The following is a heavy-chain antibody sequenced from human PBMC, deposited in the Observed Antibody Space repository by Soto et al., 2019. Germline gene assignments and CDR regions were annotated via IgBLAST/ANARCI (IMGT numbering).Heavy chain of an antibody. CDR2: VNIYEGTT. Sequence: QVQLVQSGAEVKKPGASVKVSCKPSGYTFISYGITWVRQAPGQGLEWMGWVNIYEGTTNYAQKFQGRVTMTTDTSMSTVYLELRSLISDDTAIYYCARERGGYSYGDYWGQRTLVTVSS. D-gene: IGHD5-18*01. CDR1: GYTFISYG. J-gene: IGHJ4*02. CDR3: ARERGGYSYGDY. V-gene: IGHV1-18*01.